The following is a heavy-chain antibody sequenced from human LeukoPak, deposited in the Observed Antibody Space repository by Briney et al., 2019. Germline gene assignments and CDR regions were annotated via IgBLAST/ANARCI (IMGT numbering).Heavy chain of an antibody. J-gene: IGHJ4*02. V-gene: IGHV3-53*01. Sequence: AGGSLRLSCAASGFTVSSSYMSWVRQAPGKGLEWVSVIYSGGSTYYADSVKGRFTLSRDSSKNTLYLQMNRLRAEDTAVYYCASGGMGVFENWGQGTLVTVSS. CDR2: IYSGGST. CDR3: ASGGMGVFEN. CDR1: GFTVSSSY. D-gene: IGHD1-26*01.